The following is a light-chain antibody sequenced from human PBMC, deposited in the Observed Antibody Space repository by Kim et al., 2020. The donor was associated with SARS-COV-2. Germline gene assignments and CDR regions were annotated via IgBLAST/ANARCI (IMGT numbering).Light chain of an antibody. CDR3: QTWGTGIVV. CDR1: SWHSSYA. V-gene: IGLV4-69*01. J-gene: IGLJ2*01. Sequence: ASGKLTCTLSSWHSSYAIAWHQQQPEKGPRYLMKLNSDGSHSKGDGIPDRFSGSSSGAERYLTISSLQSEDEADYYCQTWGTGIVVFGGGTKLTVL. CDR2: LNSDGSH.